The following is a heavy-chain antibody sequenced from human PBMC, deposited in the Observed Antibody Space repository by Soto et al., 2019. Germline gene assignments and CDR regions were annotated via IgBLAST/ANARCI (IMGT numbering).Heavy chain of an antibody. Sequence: QVHLVQSGAEVKKPGASVKVSCKASGYTFTTYGIAWVRQAPGQGLEWMGWISAYNANTDYAQRRQGRVTITTDPSTSTAHMELRSLRSDATAVYYCARWRYLDYWGQGTLVTVSS. CDR1: GYTFTTYG. D-gene: IGHD3-3*01. CDR3: ARWRYLDY. V-gene: IGHV1-18*01. J-gene: IGHJ4*02. CDR2: ISAYNANT.